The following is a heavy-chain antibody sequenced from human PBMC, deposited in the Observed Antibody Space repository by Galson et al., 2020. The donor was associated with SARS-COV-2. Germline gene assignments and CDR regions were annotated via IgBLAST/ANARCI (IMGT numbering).Heavy chain of an antibody. D-gene: IGHD3-10*01. V-gene: IGHV1-24*01. CDR1: GYTLTELS. Sequence: ASVKVSCKVSGYTLTELSMHWVRQAPGKGLEWMGGFDPEDGETIYAQKFQGRVTMTEDTSTDTAYMELSSLRSEDTAVYYCATGPAMVRGGNWFDPWGQGTLVTVSS. CDR2: FDPEDGET. CDR3: ATGPAMVRGGNWFDP. J-gene: IGHJ5*02.